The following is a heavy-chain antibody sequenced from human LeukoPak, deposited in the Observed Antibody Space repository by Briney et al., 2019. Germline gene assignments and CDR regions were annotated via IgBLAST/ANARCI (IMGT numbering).Heavy chain of an antibody. J-gene: IGHJ4*02. Sequence: GGSLRLSCAASGFIFSSYAMSWVRQAPGKGLGWGSAISGRGGSTYYADAVKGRFTISRDNSKNTLYLQMNSLRAEDTAVSYCASVVVAAKVDYWGQGTLVTVSS. CDR1: GFIFSSYA. CDR2: ISGRGGST. D-gene: IGHD2-15*01. CDR3: ASVVVAAKVDY. V-gene: IGHV3-23*01.